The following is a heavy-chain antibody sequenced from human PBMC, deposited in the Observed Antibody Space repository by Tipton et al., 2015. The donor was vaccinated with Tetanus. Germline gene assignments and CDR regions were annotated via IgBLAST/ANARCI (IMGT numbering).Heavy chain of an antibody. J-gene: IGHJ4*02. V-gene: IGHV1-69*01. CDR3: ARDLGTLVRRIILPGHFDF. Sequence: QSGAEVKKPGSSMRVSCKASRDTFKNYSFNWLRQAPGQGFEWLGGIIPMIGTTNYAQKFQGRVTITADESTTTAYMELTSLRSEDTAVYFCARDLGTLVRRIILPGHFDFWGQGTLVTVSS. CDR2: IIPMIGTT. D-gene: IGHD3-10*01. CDR1: RDTFKNYS.